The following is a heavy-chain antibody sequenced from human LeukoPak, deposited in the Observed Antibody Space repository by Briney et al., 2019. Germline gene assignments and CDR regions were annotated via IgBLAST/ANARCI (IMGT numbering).Heavy chain of an antibody. CDR2: ISSRSSYI. CDR3: ASDPPMVRGVNDPYYYYYYYMDV. J-gene: IGHJ6*03. CDR1: GLTFSSYS. V-gene: IGHV3-21*01. D-gene: IGHD3-10*01. Sequence: PGGSLRLSCAASGLTFSSYSINWARQAPGKGLEWVSSISSRSSYIYYADSVQGRFTISTDNAKHSLYLHMNSLRAEDTAVYYCASDPPMVRGVNDPYYYYYYYMDVWGKGTTVTVSS.